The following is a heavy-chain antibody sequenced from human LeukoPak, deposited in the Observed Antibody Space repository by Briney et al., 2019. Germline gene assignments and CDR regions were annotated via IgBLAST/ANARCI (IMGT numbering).Heavy chain of an antibody. V-gene: IGHV3-23*01. J-gene: IGHJ4*02. CDR2: ISASGSSI. CDR1: GFSFRKYA. CDR3: ASPDYDFWSGFYY. Sequence: GGSLRLSCAASGFSFRKYAMNWVRQAPGKGLEWVSSISASGSSIYYADSVKGRFSISRDNSKKMLYLQMTSLRVEDTAVYYCASPDYDFWSGFYYWGRGSLVTVPS. D-gene: IGHD3-3*01.